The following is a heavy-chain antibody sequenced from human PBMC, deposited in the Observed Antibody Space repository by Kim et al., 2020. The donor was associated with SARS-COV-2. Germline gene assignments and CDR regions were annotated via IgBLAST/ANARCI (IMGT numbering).Heavy chain of an antibody. CDR2: INHSGST. CDR3: ARGDCSSTSCYMDY. J-gene: IGHJ4*02. CDR1: GGSFSGYY. Sequence: SETLSLTCAVYGGSFSGYYWSWIRQPPGKGLEWIGEINHSGSTNYNPSLKSRVTISVDTSKNQFSPKLSSVTAADTAVYYCARGDCSSTSCYMDYWGQGTLVTVSS. V-gene: IGHV4-34*01. D-gene: IGHD2-2*02.